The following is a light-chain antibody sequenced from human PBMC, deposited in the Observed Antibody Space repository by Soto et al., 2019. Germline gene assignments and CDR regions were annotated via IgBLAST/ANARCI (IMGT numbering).Light chain of an antibody. Sequence: DIQMTQSPSSLSASIGDTVTITCQASQDITKYINWYQQKPGKAPKLLISDAANSETEVPSRFSGSGSGTEFTFTISSLQPEDIATYYCQQFDNFPNTFGQGTRLEI. V-gene: IGKV1-33*01. CDR1: QDITKY. J-gene: IGKJ2*01. CDR3: QQFDNFPNT. CDR2: DAA.